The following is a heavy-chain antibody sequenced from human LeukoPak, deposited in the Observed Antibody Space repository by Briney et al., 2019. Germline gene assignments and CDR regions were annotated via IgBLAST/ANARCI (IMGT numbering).Heavy chain of an antibody. V-gene: IGHV1-69*06. CDR3: ARDSRLGYGDYVAYYYYYYYMDV. J-gene: IGHJ6*03. D-gene: IGHD4-17*01. CDR1: GGTFSSYA. Sequence: SVKVSCKASGGTFSSYAISWVRQAPGQGLEWMGGIIPIFGTANYAQKFQGRVTITADKSTSTAYMELSSLRSEDTAVYYCARDSRLGYGDYVAYYYYYYYMDVWGKGTTVTVSS. CDR2: IIPIFGTA.